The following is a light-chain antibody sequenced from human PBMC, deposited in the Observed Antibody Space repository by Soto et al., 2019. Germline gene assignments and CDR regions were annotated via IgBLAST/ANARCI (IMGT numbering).Light chain of an antibody. CDR1: QSVSSN. V-gene: IGKV3-15*01. CDR2: GAS. Sequence: EIVMTQSPATLSLSPWERATLSCSASQSVSSNLAWYQPNPGEAPRLLVYGASTRATGIPARFSGSGSGTEFTLTISSLQSEDFAVYYCQQYNNWPPITFGQGTRLEIK. CDR3: QQYNNWPPIT. J-gene: IGKJ5*01.